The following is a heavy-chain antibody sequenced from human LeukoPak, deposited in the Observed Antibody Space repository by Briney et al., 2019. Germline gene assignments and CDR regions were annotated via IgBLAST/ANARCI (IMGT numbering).Heavy chain of an antibody. CDR1: GDSINSYY. Sequence: SETLSLTCTVSGDSINSYYWSWIRQPPGKGLEWIGYIYYSGSTNYNPSLKSRVTISVDTSKNQFSLKLTSVTAADTAVYYCARTTEGGYTYGYFYYYYTDVWGKGTTVTISS. CDR3: ARTTEGGYTYGYFYYYYTDV. D-gene: IGHD5-18*01. CDR2: IYYSGST. V-gene: IGHV4-59*01. J-gene: IGHJ6*03.